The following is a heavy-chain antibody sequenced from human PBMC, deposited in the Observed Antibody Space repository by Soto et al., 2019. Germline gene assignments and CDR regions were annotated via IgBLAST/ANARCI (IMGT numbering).Heavy chain of an antibody. J-gene: IGHJ5*01. CDR1: GASLTSGSYY. CDR3: ARWKYVYVYLPGDWFDS. CDR2: IYRSGST. Sequence: QVQLQESGPGLVRPSETLSLTCTVSGASLTSGSYYWSWVRPPPGKGLEWIAYIYRSGSTDYNPSLTSRATISVYTSTNPCSLRLTSVTPADTAMYYCARWKYVYVYLPGDWFDSWGQGPLVTVSS. V-gene: IGHV4-61*01. D-gene: IGHD3-16*01.